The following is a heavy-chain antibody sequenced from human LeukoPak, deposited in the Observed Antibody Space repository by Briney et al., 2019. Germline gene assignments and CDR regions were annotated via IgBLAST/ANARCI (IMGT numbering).Heavy chain of an antibody. CDR3: ARDKRLLWFGEFSSNFCYYYYYMDV. CDR1: GFTFDDYA. V-gene: IGHV3-9*01. CDR2: VSWNSGNI. J-gene: IGHJ6*03. Sequence: GGSLRLSCEASGFTFDDYAMYWVRQAPGKGLEWVSGVSWNSGNIGYADSVKGRFTISRDNVKNSLYLEMNSLRAEDTALYYCARDKRLLWFGEFSSNFCYYYYYMDVWGKGTTVTVSS. D-gene: IGHD3-10*01.